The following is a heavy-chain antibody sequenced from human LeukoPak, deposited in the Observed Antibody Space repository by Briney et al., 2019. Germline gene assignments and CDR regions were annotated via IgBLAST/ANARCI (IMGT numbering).Heavy chain of an antibody. CDR2: INGGNGNT. CDR3: ARDGYGSGSYFPDY. Sequence: GASVKVSCKASGYTYTSYATNWVRQAPGQRLEGMGCINGGNGNTKYSQKLQGRVTITRDTSARTAYMELSSLRAEDTALYYCARDGYGSGSYFPDYWGQGTLVTVS. J-gene: IGHJ4*02. D-gene: IGHD3-10*01. V-gene: IGHV1-3*01. CDR1: GYTYTSYA.